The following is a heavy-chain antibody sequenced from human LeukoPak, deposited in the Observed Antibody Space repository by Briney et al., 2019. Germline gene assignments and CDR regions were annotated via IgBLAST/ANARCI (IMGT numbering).Heavy chain of an antibody. D-gene: IGHD3-10*01. V-gene: IGHV3-53*01. CDR3: ARDGITMVRGVITTTYFDY. Sequence: GGSLRLSCAASGFTFSSNYMSWVRQAPGKGLEGVSVIYSGGSTYYSDSVKGRFTISRDNSNNTLYLQMNSLRAEDTAVYYCARDGITMVRGVITTTYFDYWGQGTLVTVSS. J-gene: IGHJ4*02. CDR2: IYSGGST. CDR1: GFTFSSNY.